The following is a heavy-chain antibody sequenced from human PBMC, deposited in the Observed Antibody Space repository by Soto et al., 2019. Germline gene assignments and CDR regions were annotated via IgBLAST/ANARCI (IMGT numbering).Heavy chain of an antibody. J-gene: IGHJ4*02. CDR2: ISGDGTGT. CDR3: ARVTVAGF. Sequence: EVQLVESGGGLVQPGGSLRLSCAASGFTFSNYWMHWVRKAPGKGLVWVSRISGDGTGTDYADSVKGRFTISRDNAKKTLYLQMNNLRADDTAVYYCARVTVAGFWGQGTLVTVSS. CDR1: GFTFSNYW. D-gene: IGHD6-19*01. V-gene: IGHV3-74*01.